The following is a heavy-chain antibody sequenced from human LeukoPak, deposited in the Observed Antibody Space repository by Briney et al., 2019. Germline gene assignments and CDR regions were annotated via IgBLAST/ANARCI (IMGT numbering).Heavy chain of an antibody. J-gene: IGHJ4*02. CDR3: ARDLERNYYGSGSYYFHDY. D-gene: IGHD3-10*01. CDR1: GGSISSYY. V-gene: IGHV4-4*07. Sequence: SETLSLTCTVSGGSISSYYWSWIRQPAGKGLEWIGRIYTSGSTNYNPSLKSRVTMSVDTSKNQFSLKLSSVTAAVTAVYYCARDLERNYYGSGSYYFHDYWGQGTLVTVSS. CDR2: IYTSGST.